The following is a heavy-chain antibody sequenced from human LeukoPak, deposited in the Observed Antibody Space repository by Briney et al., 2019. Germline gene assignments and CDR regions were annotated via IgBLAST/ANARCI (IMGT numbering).Heavy chain of an antibody. CDR2: IYTSGST. Sequence: SETLSLTCTVSGGSISSYYWSWIRQPAGKGLEWIGRIYTSGSTNYNPSLKSRVTISVDKSKNQFSLKLSSVTAADTAVYYCARDCFGVVGSGSYLCYYYYMDVWGKGTTVTVSS. CDR1: GGSISSYY. V-gene: IGHV4-4*07. J-gene: IGHJ6*03. D-gene: IGHD3-10*01. CDR3: ARDCFGVVGSGSYLCYYYYMDV.